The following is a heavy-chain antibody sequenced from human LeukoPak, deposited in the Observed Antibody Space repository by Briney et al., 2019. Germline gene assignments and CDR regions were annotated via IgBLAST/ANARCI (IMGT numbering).Heavy chain of an antibody. CDR1: GFTFRDYG. CDR2: IWYDGSNK. V-gene: IGHV3-33*01. Sequence: GGSLRLSCAASGFTFRDYGMHWVRQAPGKGLEWVAVIWYDGSNKVYGESVKGRFTIPRDNSKNTLYLQMNSLRAEDTAVYYCARDRWHSGSYSWLGPWGQGTLVTVSS. D-gene: IGHD1-26*01. J-gene: IGHJ5*02. CDR3: ARDRWHSGSYSWLGP.